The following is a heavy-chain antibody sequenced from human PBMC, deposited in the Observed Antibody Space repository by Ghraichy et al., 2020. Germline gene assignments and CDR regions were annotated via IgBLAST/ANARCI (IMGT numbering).Heavy chain of an antibody. CDR3: ARDGGASSDYLNPCDY. J-gene: IGHJ4*02. V-gene: IGHV3-48*02. D-gene: IGHD4-17*01. CDR2: INSASTTI. Sequence: GGSLRLSCAASGFTFSTYRMNWVRQAPGKGLEWVSYINSASTTIYYAESVKGRFTISRDNVKNSLYLQMNSLRDEDMAVYYCARDGGASSDYLNPCDYWGQGTLVTVSS. CDR1: GFTFSTYR.